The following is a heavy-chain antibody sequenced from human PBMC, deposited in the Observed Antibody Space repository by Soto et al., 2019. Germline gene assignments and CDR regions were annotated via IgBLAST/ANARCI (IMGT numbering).Heavy chain of an antibody. J-gene: IGHJ4*01. CDR1: GDTFSSYA. D-gene: IGHD3-22*01. CDR3: AKEKSRYDRSGYYRPDY. CDR2: IIPMLGTP. Sequence: SVKVSCKSSGDTFSSYAISWVRQAPGQGLEWMGGIIPMLGTPSYAQKFQDRVTITADKFTSTAYMELSGLRSEDTAVYYCAKEKSRYDRSGYYRPDYWG. V-gene: IGHV1-69*10.